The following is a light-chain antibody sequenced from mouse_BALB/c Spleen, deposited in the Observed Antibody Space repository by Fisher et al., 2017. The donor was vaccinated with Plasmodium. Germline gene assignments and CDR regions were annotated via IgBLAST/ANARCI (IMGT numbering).Light chain of an antibody. Sequence: DIVLTQTPATLSVTPGDRVRLSCRASQSISNYLHWYHQNSHESPRLLITYASQSISGIPSRFSGSGSGTDFTLSINSVETEEFGMYFCQQSNGWPLTFGAGTKRE. CDR2: YAS. J-gene: IGKJ5*01. CDR3: QQSNGWPLT. V-gene: IGKV5-45*01. CDR1: QSISNY.